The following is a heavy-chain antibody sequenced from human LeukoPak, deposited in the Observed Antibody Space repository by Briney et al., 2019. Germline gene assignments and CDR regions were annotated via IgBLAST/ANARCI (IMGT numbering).Heavy chain of an antibody. J-gene: IGHJ4*02. CDR2: TSGSGGST. V-gene: IGHV3-23*01. D-gene: IGHD3-22*01. CDR1: GFSFSNAW. CDR3: AKQGVSSGYYDSSGYYFDY. Sequence: PGGSLRLSCAASGFSFSNAWMSWVRQAPGKGLEWVSATSGSGGSTYYADSVKGRFTISRDNSKNTLYLQMNSLRAEDTAVYYCAKQGVSSGYYDSSGYYFDYWGQGTLVTVSS.